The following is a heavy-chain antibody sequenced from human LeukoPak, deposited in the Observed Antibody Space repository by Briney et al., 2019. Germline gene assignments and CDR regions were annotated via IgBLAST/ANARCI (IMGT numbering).Heavy chain of an antibody. CDR2: IKQDGSEK. CDR1: GFTFSSYW. D-gene: IGHD3-3*01. Sequence: SGGSLRLSCAASGFTFSSYWMSWVRQAPGKGLEWVANIKQDGSEKYYVDSVKGRFTISRDNAKNSLYLQMNSLRAEDTAVYYCAKSLESWPRGVDFWGQGTLVTVSS. V-gene: IGHV3-7*01. J-gene: IGHJ4*02. CDR3: AKSLESWPRGVDF.